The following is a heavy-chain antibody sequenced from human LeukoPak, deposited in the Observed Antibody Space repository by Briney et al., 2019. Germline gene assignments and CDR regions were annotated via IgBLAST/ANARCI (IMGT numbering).Heavy chain of an antibody. CDR3: ARLGIAARYYYYGMDV. CDR1: GGSISSSSYY. CDR2: IYYSGST. D-gene: IGHD6-6*01. V-gene: IGHV4-39*01. Sequence: SETLSLTCTVSGGSISSSSYYWGWIRQPPGKGLEWIGSIYYSGSTYYNPSLKSRVTISADTSKNQFSLKLSSVTAADTAVYYCARLGIAARYYYYGMDVWGQGTTVTVSS. J-gene: IGHJ6*02.